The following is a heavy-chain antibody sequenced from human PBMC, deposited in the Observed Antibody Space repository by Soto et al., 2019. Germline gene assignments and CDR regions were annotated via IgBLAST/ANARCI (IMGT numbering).Heavy chain of an antibody. V-gene: IGHV4-34*01. CDR1: GGSFSGYY. J-gene: IGHJ5*02. CDR2: INHSGST. D-gene: IGHD6-19*01. CDR3: ARARAVADTSFSGWFDP. Sequence: PSETLSLTCAVYGGSFSGYYWSWIRQPPGKGLEWIGEINHSGSTNYNPSLKSRVTISVDTSKNQFSLKLSSVTAADTAVYYCARARAVADTSFSGWFDPWGQGTLVTVSS.